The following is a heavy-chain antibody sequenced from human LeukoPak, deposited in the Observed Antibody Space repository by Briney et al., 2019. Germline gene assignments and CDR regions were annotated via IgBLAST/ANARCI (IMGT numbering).Heavy chain of an antibody. Sequence: GGSLRLSCAASGFTFRSYAMNWVRQAPGKGLEWVSTIIGSGGFTYYADSVKGRFTISRDNSKNTLYLQMNSLRAEDTAVYYCARGYCSGGSCYSVFWFDPWGQGTLVTVSS. CDR1: GFTFRSYA. V-gene: IGHV3-23*01. CDR2: IIGSGGFT. CDR3: ARGYCSGGSCYSVFWFDP. D-gene: IGHD2-15*01. J-gene: IGHJ5*02.